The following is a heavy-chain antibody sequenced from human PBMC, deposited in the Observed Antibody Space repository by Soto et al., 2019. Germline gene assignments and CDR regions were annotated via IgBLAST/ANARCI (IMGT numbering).Heavy chain of an antibody. CDR2: MNPNSGNT. Sequence: ASVKVSCKASGYTFTSYDINWVRQATGQGLEWMGWMNPNSGNTGYAQKFQGRVTMTRNTSISTAYMELSSLRSEDTAVYYCARGTPIHERIAAWTHFDYWGQGTLVTVSS. D-gene: IGHD6-6*01. J-gene: IGHJ4*02. V-gene: IGHV1-8*01. CDR1: GYTFTSYD. CDR3: ARGTPIHERIAAWTHFDY.